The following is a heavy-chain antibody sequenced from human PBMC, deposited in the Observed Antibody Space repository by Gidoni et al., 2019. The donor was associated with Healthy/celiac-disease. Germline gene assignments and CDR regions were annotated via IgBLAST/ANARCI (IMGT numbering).Heavy chain of an antibody. CDR3: AGESNWGGKYYFDY. V-gene: IGHV4-59*08. J-gene: IGHJ4*02. D-gene: IGHD7-27*01. CDR2: IYYSGST. CDR1: GGSISSYY. Sequence: QVQLQESGPGLVKPSETLSLTCTVSGGSISSYYWSWIRQPPGKGLEWIGYIYYSGSTNYNPSLKSRVTISVDTSKNQFSLKLSSVTAADTAVYYCAGESNWGGKYYFDYWGQGTLVTVSS.